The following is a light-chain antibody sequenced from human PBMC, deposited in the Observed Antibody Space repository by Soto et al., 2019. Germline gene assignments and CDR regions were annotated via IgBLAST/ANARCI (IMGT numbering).Light chain of an antibody. CDR2: GAS. V-gene: IGKV3-15*01. J-gene: IGKJ2*01. CDR1: QSVSDN. CDR3: QQSNNWPYT. Sequence: EIVMTQSPATLSVSPGERVILSCRASQSVSDNLAWYQQKPGQAPRLLIYGASTRATTIQARFSGSGAGTEFTLTISSLQSEDFAVYYCQQSNNWPYTFGQGTRLDIK.